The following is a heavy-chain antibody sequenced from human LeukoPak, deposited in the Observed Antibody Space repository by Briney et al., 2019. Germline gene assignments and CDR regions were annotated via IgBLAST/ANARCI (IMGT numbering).Heavy chain of an antibody. Sequence: GGALRLSCAAPGFTFSNYAMSWVHEAPVKGLEWVSTITGGGGSTYYADSVKGRLTISRDDFKNTLYLQMSSLRDEDTAVYYCTTYSRSLDYWGQGTLVTVSS. CDR2: ITGGGGST. D-gene: IGHD1-26*01. J-gene: IGHJ4*02. CDR1: GFTFSNYA. V-gene: IGHV3-23*01. CDR3: TTYSRSLDY.